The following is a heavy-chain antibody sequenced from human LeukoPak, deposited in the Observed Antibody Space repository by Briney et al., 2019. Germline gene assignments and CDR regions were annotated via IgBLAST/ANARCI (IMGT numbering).Heavy chain of an antibody. J-gene: IGHJ4*02. Sequence: GGSLRLSCAASGFTFSSYGMSWVRQAPGKGLEWVSAISGSGGSTYYADSVKGRFTISRDNSKNTLYLQMNSLRAEDTAVYYCAKKGYYASGSYFDYWGQGTLVSVSS. CDR3: AKKGYYASGSYFDY. V-gene: IGHV3-23*01. D-gene: IGHD3-10*01. CDR1: GFTFSSYG. CDR2: ISGSGGST.